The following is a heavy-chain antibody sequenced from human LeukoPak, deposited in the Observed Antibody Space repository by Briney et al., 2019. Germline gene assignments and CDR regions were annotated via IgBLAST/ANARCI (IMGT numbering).Heavy chain of an antibody. CDR2: ISYDGSNK. J-gene: IGHJ4*02. CDR3: AREGGSFLRYFDS. CDR1: GFTFSNYA. Sequence: GGSLRLSCAASGFTFSNYAMHWVRQAPGKGLEWVAIISYDGSNKYYADSVKGRFTISRDNSKNTLYLQMNSLRAEDTAVYFCAREGGSFLRYFDSWGQGTLVTVSS. V-gene: IGHV3-30*04. D-gene: IGHD1-26*01.